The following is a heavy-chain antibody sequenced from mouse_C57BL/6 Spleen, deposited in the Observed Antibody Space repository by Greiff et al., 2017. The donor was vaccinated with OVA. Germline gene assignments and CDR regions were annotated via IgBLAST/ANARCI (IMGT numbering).Heavy chain of an antibody. V-gene: IGHV5-17*01. CDR1: GFTFSDYG. Sequence: EVQLVESGGGLVKPGGSLKLSCAASGFTFSDYGMHWVRQAPEKGLEWVAYISSGSSTIYYADTVKGRFTISRDNAKNTLFLQMTSLRSEDTAMYYCARPGVITTVVHWYFDVWGTGTTVTVSS. CDR3: ARPGVITTVVHWYFDV. CDR2: ISSGSSTI. D-gene: IGHD1-1*01. J-gene: IGHJ1*03.